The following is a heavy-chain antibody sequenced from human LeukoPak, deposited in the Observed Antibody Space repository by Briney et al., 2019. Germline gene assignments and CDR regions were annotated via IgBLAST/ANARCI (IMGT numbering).Heavy chain of an antibody. V-gene: IGHV3-30*18. CDR1: GFTFSSYG. J-gene: IGHJ4*02. D-gene: IGHD6-19*01. CDR2: ISYDGSNK. Sequence: GGSLRLSCAASGFTFSSYGMHWVRQAPGKGLEWVAVISYDGSNKYYADSVKGRFTISRDNSKNTLYLQMNSLRAEDTAVYYCAKGFSSGWYGRPDYWGQGTLVTVSS. CDR3: AKGFSSGWYGRPDY.